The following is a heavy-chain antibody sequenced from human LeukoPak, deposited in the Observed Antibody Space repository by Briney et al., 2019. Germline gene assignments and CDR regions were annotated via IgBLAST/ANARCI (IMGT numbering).Heavy chain of an antibody. J-gene: IGHJ4*02. V-gene: IGHV3-66*02. CDR2: IYSGGIT. CDR1: GFTVSSNY. Sequence: GSLRLSYAVSGFTVSSNYMSWVRQAPGKGLEWVSVIYSGGITYYADSVKGRFTISRDNSKNTLYLQMNSLRAEDTAVYYCARVRSGNYFDYWGQGTLVTVSS. D-gene: IGHD1-26*01. CDR3: ARVRSGNYFDY.